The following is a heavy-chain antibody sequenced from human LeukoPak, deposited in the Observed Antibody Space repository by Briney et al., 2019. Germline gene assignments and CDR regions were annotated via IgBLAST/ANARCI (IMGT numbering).Heavy chain of an antibody. D-gene: IGHD3-22*01. CDR1: SGSISSYY. CDR2: IYYSGST. J-gene: IGHJ4*02. V-gene: IGHV4-59*01. CDR3: ARATYHYDSSGPALEN. Sequence: SETLSLTCTVSSGSISSYYWSWIRQPPGKGLEWIGHIYYSGSTNFNPSLKSRVTLSIDTSKNQFSLKLTSVTAADTAVYYCARATYHYDSSGPALENWGQGTLVTVSS.